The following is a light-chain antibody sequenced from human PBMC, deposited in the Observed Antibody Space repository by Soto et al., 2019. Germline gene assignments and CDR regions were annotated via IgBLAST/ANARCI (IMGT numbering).Light chain of an antibody. V-gene: IGKV1-5*01. CDR1: RDTNYW. J-gene: IGKJ1*01. CDR3: QRYNDK. CDR2: GAS. Sequence: DIQRTQYPSTLAASVGDRVTITCRAGRDTNYWLAWYQQKAGRAPKLLIYGASALASGVPSRFSGSGSGTEFTLTISSLQPYDAATCFCQRYNDKFCQGTQVDIK.